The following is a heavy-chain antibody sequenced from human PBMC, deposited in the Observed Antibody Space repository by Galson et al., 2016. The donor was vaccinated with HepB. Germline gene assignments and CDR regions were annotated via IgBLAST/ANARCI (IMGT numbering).Heavy chain of an antibody. Sequence: SLRLSCAASGFSFSTFAMSWVRQAPGKGLGWISGITGTGGGTYYADSVKGRFTISRDTSKRTLFLQLSSLRVEDTAVYYCAKDHTGSTVGWSDGMDVWGQGTRVTVSS. CDR2: ITGTGGGT. V-gene: IGHV3-23*01. CDR1: GFSFSTFA. D-gene: IGHD1-7*01. J-gene: IGHJ6*02. CDR3: AKDHTGSTVGWSDGMDV.